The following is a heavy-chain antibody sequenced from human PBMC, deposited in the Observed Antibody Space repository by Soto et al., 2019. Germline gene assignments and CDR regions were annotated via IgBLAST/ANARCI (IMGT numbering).Heavy chain of an antibody. CDR3: AHYTPNYYGSGPPQFDP. V-gene: IGHV2-5*02. Sequence: QITLKESGPTLVKPTQTLTLTCTFSGFSLSTSGVGVGWIRQPPGKALEWLALIYWDDDKRYSPSLKSRLTITKDTSKNQVVLTMTNMDPVDTATYYCAHYTPNYYGSGPPQFDPWGQGTLVTVSS. J-gene: IGHJ5*02. CDR2: IYWDDDK. CDR1: GFSLSTSGVG. D-gene: IGHD3-10*01.